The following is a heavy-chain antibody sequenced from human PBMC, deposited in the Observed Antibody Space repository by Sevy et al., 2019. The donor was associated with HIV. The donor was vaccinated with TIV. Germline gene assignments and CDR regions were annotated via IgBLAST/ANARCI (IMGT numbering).Heavy chain of an antibody. CDR2: ISGYNGYT. CDR3: AKEGKNIRSWFDP. D-gene: IGHD3-3*02. J-gene: IGHJ5*02. Sequence: ASVKVSCKASGYSFTNYGIVWVRQAPGQGLEWMGWISGYNGYTNYAQNLQGRVTMTTDTSTSTAYMELRSLRSDDTAIYYCAKEGKNIRSWFDPWGQGTLVTVSS. CDR1: GYSFTNYG. V-gene: IGHV1-18*01.